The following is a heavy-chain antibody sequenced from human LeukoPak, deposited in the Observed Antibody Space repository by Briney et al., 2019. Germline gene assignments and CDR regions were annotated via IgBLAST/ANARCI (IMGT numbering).Heavy chain of an antibody. V-gene: IGHV4-61*02. J-gene: IGHJ3*02. CDR2: IYTSGST. CDR1: GGSISSGSYY. Sequence: PSQTLSLTCTVSGGSISSGSYYWSWIRQPAGKGLEWIGRIYTSGSTNYNPSLKSRVTIPVDTSKNQFSLKLSSVTAADTAVYYCASTSYDSRAFDIWGQGTMVTVSS. CDR3: ASTSYDSRAFDI. D-gene: IGHD3-22*01.